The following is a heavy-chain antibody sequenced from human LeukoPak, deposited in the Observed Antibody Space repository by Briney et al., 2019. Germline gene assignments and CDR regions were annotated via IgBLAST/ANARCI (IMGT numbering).Heavy chain of an antibody. J-gene: IGHJ4*02. Sequence: SETLSLTCTVSGGSISSYYWSWIRQPPGKGLEWIGYIYYSGSTNYNPSLKSRVTISVDTSKNQFSLKLSSVTAADTAVYYCARAPRWGTYYFDYWGQGTLVAVSS. CDR1: GGSISSYY. CDR2: IYYSGST. CDR3: ARAPRWGTYYFDY. D-gene: IGHD1-1*01. V-gene: IGHV4-59*01.